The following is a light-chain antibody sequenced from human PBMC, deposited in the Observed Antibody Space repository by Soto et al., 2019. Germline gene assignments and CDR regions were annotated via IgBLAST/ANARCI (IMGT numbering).Light chain of an antibody. V-gene: IGKV3D-15*01. CDR3: QQYKNGPRK. J-gene: IGKJ1*01. Sequence: IVMRQSPATLSVKTRESATLSCRASQSVSSSYLAWYQQKPGQAPRLLTYGASSRATGIPDRFSGSGSGTDFTLTISSLQSEAFAVYYCQQYKNGPRKFGQGTKV. CDR2: GAS. CDR1: QSVSSSY.